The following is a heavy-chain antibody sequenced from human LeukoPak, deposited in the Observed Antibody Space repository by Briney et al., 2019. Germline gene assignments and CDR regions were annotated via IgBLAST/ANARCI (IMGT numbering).Heavy chain of an antibody. CDR2: IKPDGGDT. CDR1: GYTFTDYY. CDR3: ARGYSSSSGWFDP. V-gene: IGHV1-2*02. Sequence: ASVKVSCKASGYTFTDYYLHWVRQAPGHGLEWMGWIKPDGGDTNYAQRLQGRVTMTTDTSTSTAYMELRSLRSDDTAVYYCARGYSSSSGWFDPWGQGTLVTVSS. J-gene: IGHJ5*02. D-gene: IGHD6-6*01.